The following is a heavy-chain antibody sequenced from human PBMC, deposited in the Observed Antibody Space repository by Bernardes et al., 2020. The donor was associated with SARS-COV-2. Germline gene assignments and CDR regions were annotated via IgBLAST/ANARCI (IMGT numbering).Heavy chain of an antibody. D-gene: IGHD3-22*01. Sequence: SETLSLTCAVSGGSMSSYYWSWIRQPPGKGLEWIGYMYYSGNTNYNPSLKSRVTISIEMSKKQFSLRLSSVTAADTAVYYCAKALGRITMIVVVTSDAFDIWGQGTMVTVSS. J-gene: IGHJ3*02. CDR1: GGSMSSYY. CDR3: AKALGRITMIVVVTSDAFDI. V-gene: IGHV4-59*13. CDR2: MYYSGNT.